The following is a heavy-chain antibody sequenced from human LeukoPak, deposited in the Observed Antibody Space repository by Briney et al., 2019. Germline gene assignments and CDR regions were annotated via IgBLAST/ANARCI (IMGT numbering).Heavy chain of an antibody. Sequence: GGSLRLSCAASTFTFSTYWMTWVRQAPGKGPEFVANINQDGSVKNYVDSVKGRFAISRDNAKNSLYLQMNSLRADDTAVYYCARDPGSSSFDYWGQGTLVTVSS. CDR3: ARDPGSSSFDY. V-gene: IGHV3-7*01. CDR1: TFTFSTYW. CDR2: INQDGSVK. J-gene: IGHJ4*02. D-gene: IGHD6-13*01.